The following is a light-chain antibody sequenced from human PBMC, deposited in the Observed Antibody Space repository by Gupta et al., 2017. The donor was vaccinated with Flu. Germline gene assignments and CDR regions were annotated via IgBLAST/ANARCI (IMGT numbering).Light chain of an antibody. CDR1: QSITSD. CDR2: GAS. V-gene: IGKV3-15*01. Sequence: TLSVSPGERATLSCRAGQSITSDLAWYQQKPGQAPRLLFYGASTRATGIPARFSGSGSGTEFSLTISSLQSEDFAVFSCQQYNKWPPRYTFGQGTKLDIK. CDR3: QQYNKWPPRYT. J-gene: IGKJ2*01.